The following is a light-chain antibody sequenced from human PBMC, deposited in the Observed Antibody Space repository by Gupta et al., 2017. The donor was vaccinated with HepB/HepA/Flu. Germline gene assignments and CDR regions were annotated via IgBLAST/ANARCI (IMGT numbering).Light chain of an antibody. J-gene: IGLJ3*02. CDR3: QVWDSYDDDPV. CDR2: ANN. Sequence: YEVPHPPSLSLAPGQTATITCGGNNSGEKLVQWYQKGPDQAPVLVIHANNDRPSGITERLSAYNAGNTATLSIRGVEAGDEADYYCQVWDSYDDDPVFGGGTTLTVL. CDR1: NSGEKL. V-gene: IGLV3-21*01.